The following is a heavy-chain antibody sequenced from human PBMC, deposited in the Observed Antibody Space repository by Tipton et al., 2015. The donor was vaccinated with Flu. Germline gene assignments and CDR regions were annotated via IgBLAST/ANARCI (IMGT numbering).Heavy chain of an antibody. V-gene: IGHV3-53*01. D-gene: IGHD3-22*01. CDR2: LYSDGSP. CDR1: GFTVSSNY. CDR3: ARDRGYYNDRSGSDAFNI. J-gene: IGHJ3*02. Sequence: GSLRLSCAASGFTVSSNYMSWVRQAPGRGLEWVSVLYSDGSPYYADSVKGRFTISRDNSKNTLFLQMNSLRAGDTAVYYCARDRGYYNDRSGSDAFNIWGQGTVVTVSS.